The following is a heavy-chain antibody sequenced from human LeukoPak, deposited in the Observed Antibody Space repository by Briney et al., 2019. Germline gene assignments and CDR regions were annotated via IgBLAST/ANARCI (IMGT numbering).Heavy chain of an antibody. J-gene: IGHJ3*01. CDR1: GFTFSDAW. CDR3: TTDSVYDSVWGTFRYNPAGKDAFDV. CDR2: IKSKTDGGTT. D-gene: IGHD3-16*02. Sequence: GGSLRLSCAASGFTFSDAWMSWVRQAPGKGLEWVGRIKSKTDGGTTDYAAPVKGRFTISRDDSQNTLYVQMNSLKSEDTAVYYCTTDSVYDSVWGTFRYNPAGKDAFDVWGQGTMVTVSS. V-gene: IGHV3-15*01.